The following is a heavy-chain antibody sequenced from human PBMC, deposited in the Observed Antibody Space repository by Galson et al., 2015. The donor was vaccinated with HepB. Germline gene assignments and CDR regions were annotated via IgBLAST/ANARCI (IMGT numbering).Heavy chain of an antibody. Sequence: SLRLSCAASGLSFSTFRMNWVRQAPGKGLEWVAHIGSDGLTIKYADFVRGRFTISRDIAQKALFLQMNSLRDEGTAVYYCARAFGYTSSRGLYAMGVWGQGTTVTVSS. CDR3: ARAFGYTSSRGLYAMGV. CDR2: IGSDGLTI. J-gene: IGHJ6*02. D-gene: IGHD5-18*01. CDR1: GLSFSTFR. V-gene: IGHV3-48*02.